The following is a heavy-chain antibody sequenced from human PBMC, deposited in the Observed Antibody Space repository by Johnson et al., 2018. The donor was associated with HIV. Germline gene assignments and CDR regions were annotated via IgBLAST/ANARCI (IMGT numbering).Heavy chain of an antibody. V-gene: IGHV3-73*01. CDR2: IRSQANSYAP. CDR3: ATSLYYYDSSGFSFDAFDI. Sequence: EVQLVESGGGLVQPGGSLKLSCAASGFTFSGSAMHWVRQASGKGLESVGRIRSQANSYAPSYAASVTGRVTISRDDSKNSAYLQMNSLRAEDTAVYYCATSLYYYDSSGFSFDAFDIWGQGTLVTVSS. CDR1: GFTFSGSA. J-gene: IGHJ3*02. D-gene: IGHD3-22*01.